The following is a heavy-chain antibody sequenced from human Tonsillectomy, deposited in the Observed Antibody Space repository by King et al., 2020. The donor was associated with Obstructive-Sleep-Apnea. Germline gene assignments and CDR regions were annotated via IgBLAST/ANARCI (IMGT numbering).Heavy chain of an antibody. D-gene: IGHD3-10*01. CDR3: ARVSVGICGSGRGNWFDP. V-gene: IGHV4-30-4*01. Sequence: QLQESGPGLVKPSQTLSLTCTVSGGSISSGDYYWSWIRQPPGKGLEWIGYIYYSGSTYYNPSLKSRVTISVDTSKNQFSLKLSPVTAEDTAVYYCARVSVGICGSGRGNWFDPWGQGTLVTVSS. J-gene: IGHJ5*02. CDR2: IYYSGST. CDR1: GGSISSGDYY.